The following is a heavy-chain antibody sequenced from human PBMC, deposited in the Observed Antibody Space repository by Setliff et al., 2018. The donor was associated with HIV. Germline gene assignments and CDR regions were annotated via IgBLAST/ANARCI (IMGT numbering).Heavy chain of an antibody. CDR2: IMPIFGTG. V-gene: IGHV1-69*05. CDR3: ARGGLAYYDSSGNDAFDI. CDR1: GYTFTGYY. D-gene: IGHD3-22*01. J-gene: IGHJ3*02. Sequence: SVKVSCKASGYTFTGYYMHWVRQAPGQGLEWMGGIMPIFGTGNYAQKFQGRVTITTDESTSTAYMELTSLRSEDTAVFYCARGGLAYYDSSGNDAFDIWGQGTMVTVSS.